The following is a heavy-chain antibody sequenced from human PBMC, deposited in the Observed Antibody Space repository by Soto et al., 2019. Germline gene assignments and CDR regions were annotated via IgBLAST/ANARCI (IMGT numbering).Heavy chain of an antibody. CDR2: IYYSGST. D-gene: IGHD3-3*01. J-gene: IGHJ5*02. V-gene: IGHV4-59*01. Sequence: SETLSLTCTVSGGSISSYYWSWIRQPPGKGLEWIGYIYYSGSTNYNPSLKSRVTISVDTSKNQFSLKLSSVTAADTAVYYCARVSPIGWSGKNFDPWGQGTLVTVSA. CDR3: ARVSPIGWSGKNFDP. CDR1: GGSISSYY.